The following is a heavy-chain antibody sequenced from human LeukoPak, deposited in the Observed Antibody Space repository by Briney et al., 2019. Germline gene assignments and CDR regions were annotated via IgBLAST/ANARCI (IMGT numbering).Heavy chain of an antibody. Sequence: GGSLRLSCAASGFTFSSYAMHWVRQAPGKGLEWVAVISYDGSNKYYADSVKGRFTISRDNSKNTLYLQMNSLRAEDTAVYYCARYIVGATQYFDYWGQGTLVTVSS. CDR1: GFTFSSYA. CDR3: ARYIVGATQYFDY. D-gene: IGHD1-26*01. J-gene: IGHJ4*02. CDR2: ISYDGSNK. V-gene: IGHV3-30-3*01.